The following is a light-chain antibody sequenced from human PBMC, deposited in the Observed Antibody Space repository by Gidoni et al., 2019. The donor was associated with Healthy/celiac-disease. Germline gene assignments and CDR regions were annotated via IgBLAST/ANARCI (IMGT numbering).Light chain of an antibody. CDR2: KAS. Sequence: DLQLPQSPSTLSASVGDRVTITCRASQSISSWLAWYQQKPGKAPKLLIYKASSLESGVPSRFSGSGSGTEVTLTISSLQPDDFATYYCQQYNSYWTFGQGTKVEIK. CDR1: QSISSW. CDR3: QQYNSYWT. J-gene: IGKJ1*01. V-gene: IGKV1-5*03.